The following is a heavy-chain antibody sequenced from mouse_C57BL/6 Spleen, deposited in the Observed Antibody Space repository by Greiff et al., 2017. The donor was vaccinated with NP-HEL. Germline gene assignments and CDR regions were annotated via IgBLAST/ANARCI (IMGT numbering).Heavy chain of an antibody. J-gene: IGHJ4*01. CDR1: GYTFTDYE. V-gene: IGHV1-15*01. D-gene: IGHD2-2*01. CDR2: IDPETGGT. CDR3: TRGSTMVTTHYAMDY. Sequence: QVQLKQSGAELVRPGASVTLSCKASGYTFTDYEMHWVKQTPVHGLEWIGAIDPETGGTAYNQKFKGKAILTADKSSSTAYMELRSLTSEDSAVYYCTRGSTMVTTHYAMDYWGQGTSVTVSS.